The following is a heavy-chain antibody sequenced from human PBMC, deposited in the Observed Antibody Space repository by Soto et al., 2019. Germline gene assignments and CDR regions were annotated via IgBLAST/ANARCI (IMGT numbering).Heavy chain of an antibody. CDR2: INLDGSEK. CDR3: ARARIDY. CDR1: GFTFSTYW. V-gene: IGHV3-7*01. Sequence: EVQLVESGGGLVQPGVSLRLSCAASGFTFSTYWMTWVRQAPGKGLEWVATINLDGSEKHYGDSVKGRLTVSRDNAKNSLFLQMNSLRAEDTAVYYCARARIDYWGQGTLVTVSS. J-gene: IGHJ4*02.